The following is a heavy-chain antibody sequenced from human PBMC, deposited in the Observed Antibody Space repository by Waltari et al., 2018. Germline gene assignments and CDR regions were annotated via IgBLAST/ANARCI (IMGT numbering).Heavy chain of an antibody. CDR2: ITWNSGSI. CDR1: GFKFDDYA. CDR3: AKDVGVRGTKFVGDL. V-gene: IGHV3-9*01. Sequence: EVQIVESGGGLVQPGRSLRLSCAASGFKFDDYAIPWVRQAPGKGLEWVSGITWNSGSIYYADCVKGRFTISRDNAKNSLYLQMNSLRAEDTAFYYCAKDVGVRGTKFVGDLWGQGTLVTVSS. D-gene: IGHD3-10*01. J-gene: IGHJ5*02.